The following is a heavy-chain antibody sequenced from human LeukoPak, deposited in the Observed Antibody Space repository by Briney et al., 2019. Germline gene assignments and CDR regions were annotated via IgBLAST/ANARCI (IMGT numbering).Heavy chain of an antibody. CDR2: ISSTGNSI. CDR1: GFSFSDYY. Sequence: GGSLRLSCAATGFSFSDYYMSWIRQAPGKGLEWGAYISSTGNSIFYADSVKGRFTISRDHAKNSLPLQLNSLRAEDTAVYYCAKGGIRYGYWFDHWGQGTLVTVSS. V-gene: IGHV3-11*01. D-gene: IGHD3-10*01. CDR3: AKGGIRYGYWFDH. J-gene: IGHJ5*02.